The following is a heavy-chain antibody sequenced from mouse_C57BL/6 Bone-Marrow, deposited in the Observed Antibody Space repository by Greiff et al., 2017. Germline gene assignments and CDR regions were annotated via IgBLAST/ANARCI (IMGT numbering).Heavy chain of an antibody. Sequence: VQVVESGAELVRPGTSVKVSCTASGYAFTNYLIEWVKQRPGQGLEWIGVINPGSGGTNYNEKFKGKATLTADKSSSTAYMQLSSLTSEDSAVYFCARDWDSFAYWGQGTLVTVSA. V-gene: IGHV1-54*01. CDR1: GYAFTNYL. CDR2: INPGSGGT. D-gene: IGHD4-1*01. J-gene: IGHJ3*01. CDR3: ARDWDSFAY.